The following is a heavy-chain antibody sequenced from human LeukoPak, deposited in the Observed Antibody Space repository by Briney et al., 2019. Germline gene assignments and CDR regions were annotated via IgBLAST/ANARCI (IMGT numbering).Heavy chain of an antibody. D-gene: IGHD1-14*01. Sequence: GGSLRLSCAASGFNFNTSWMHWLRRAPGKGLVWVSRINSDGTSTIYADSVKGRFTISRDDAKNTLYLQMNSLRAEDTAVYYCARGTGVWYNWFDPWGQGTLVTVSS. CDR3: ARGTGVWYNWFDP. J-gene: IGHJ5*02. V-gene: IGHV3-74*01. CDR1: GFNFNTSW. CDR2: INSDGTST.